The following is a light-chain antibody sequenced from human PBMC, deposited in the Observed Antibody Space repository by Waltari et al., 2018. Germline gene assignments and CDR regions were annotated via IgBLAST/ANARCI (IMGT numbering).Light chain of an antibody. V-gene: IGKV2D-29*01. CDR2: EVS. J-gene: IGKJ1*01. Sequence: DVVMTQTPLSLSVTPGRPASISCKSTQSLLHTDGRTYLYWFLQKPGQPPQLLTYEVSKRFAGVPDRFSGSRSGADFTLRIIRVEAEDVGVYYCMQSLQLSMWTFGQGTNVEIK. CDR3: MQSLQLSMWT. CDR1: QSLLHTDGRTY.